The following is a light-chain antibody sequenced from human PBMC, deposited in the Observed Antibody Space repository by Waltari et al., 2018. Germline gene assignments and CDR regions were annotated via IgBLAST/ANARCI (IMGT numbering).Light chain of an antibody. CDR3: QQTYSTPYT. J-gene: IGKJ2*01. CDR2: AAS. V-gene: IGKV1-39*01. CDR1: QNINYF. Sequence: DIQMSQSPSSLSASVGDSVTVTCRASQNINYFLSWYQQKPGDVPKLLIYAASTLQSGVPSRFRGMGSGTDFSLTINSLQPXDFATYYCQQTYSTPYTFGQGTKLEIK.